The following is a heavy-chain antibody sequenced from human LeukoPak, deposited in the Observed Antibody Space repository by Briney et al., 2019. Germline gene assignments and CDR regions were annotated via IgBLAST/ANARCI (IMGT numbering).Heavy chain of an antibody. V-gene: IGHV4-38-2*01. CDR3: ARSPRPCSSTSCYAKTADGAFDI. J-gene: IGHJ3*02. CDR1: GSSISSGYY. Sequence: SEPLSLPFAVSGSSISSGYYWGWIRQPPGKGLEWIGSIYHSGNIYYNPSLKSRVTISVDTSKNQFSLNLSSVTAADTAVYYCARSPRPCSSTSCYAKTADGAFDIWGQGTMVTVSS. CDR2: IYHSGNI. D-gene: IGHD2-2*01.